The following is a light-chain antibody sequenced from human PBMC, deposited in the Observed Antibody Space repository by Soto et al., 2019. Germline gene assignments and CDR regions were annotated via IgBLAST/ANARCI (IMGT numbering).Light chain of an antibody. CDR2: GAS. CDR1: QSVSSN. V-gene: IGKV3-15*01. J-gene: IGKJ2*01. CDR3: QECYSWPYT. Sequence: IVMTQSRATLSVSPGDRATLSCRASQSVSSNLAWYQQKPGQAPRLLIDGASTSAAAIPARFSGSGSVTDSTPAISGLQSEDFAVYYGQECYSWPYTFGRGTKLDIK.